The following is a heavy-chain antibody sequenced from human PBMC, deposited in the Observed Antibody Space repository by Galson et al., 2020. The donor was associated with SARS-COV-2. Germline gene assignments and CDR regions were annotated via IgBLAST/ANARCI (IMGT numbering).Heavy chain of an antibody. CDR3: AKLAEGRRSSEDY. V-gene: IGHV4-59*08. Sequence: ETSETLSLTCAVSIGSMTGHSWSWIRQAPGKGLEWIGYISYTGSTTYNPSLKSRVTISIDTSKNQSSLKLTSVTAAETALYYCAKLAEGRRSSEDYWGQGTLVTVSS. CDR2: ISYTGST. CDR1: IGSMTGHS. J-gene: IGHJ4*02. D-gene: IGHD1-26*01.